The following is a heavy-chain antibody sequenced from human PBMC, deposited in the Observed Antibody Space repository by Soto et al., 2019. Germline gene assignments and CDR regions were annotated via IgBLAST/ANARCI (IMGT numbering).Heavy chain of an antibody. D-gene: IGHD6-13*01. J-gene: IGHJ6*02. CDR2: IIPIFGTA. CDR1: GGTFSSYA. Sequence: GASVKVSCKASGGTFSSYAISWVRQAPGQGLEWMGGIIPIFGTANYAQKFQGRVTITADKSTSTAYMELSSLRSEDTAVYYCARDVQRSSWFDYYYYYGMDVWGQGTTVTVSS. V-gene: IGHV1-69*06. CDR3: ARDVQRSSWFDYYYYYGMDV.